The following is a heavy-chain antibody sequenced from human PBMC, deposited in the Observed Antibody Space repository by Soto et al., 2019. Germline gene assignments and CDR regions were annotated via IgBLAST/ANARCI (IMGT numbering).Heavy chain of an antibody. V-gene: IGHV4-31*03. CDR1: GGSISSGGHF. J-gene: IGHJ6*02. D-gene: IGHD4-17*01. CDR3: ARDHSGDYDNYYGLDV. CDR2: IYYTGST. Sequence: QVQLQESGPRLVKPSQTLSLTCTVSGGSISSGGHFWSWIRQLPGKGLEWIGYIYYTGSTFYNPSLRSRLAISLDKSKTQFSLRLTSVTAADGAVYFCARDHSGDYDNYYGLDVWGQGTTVTVSS.